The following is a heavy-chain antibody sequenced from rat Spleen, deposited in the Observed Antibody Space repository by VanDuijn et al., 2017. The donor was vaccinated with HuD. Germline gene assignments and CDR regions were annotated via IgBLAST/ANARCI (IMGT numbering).Heavy chain of an antibody. CDR2: ISIGGYDT. CDR3: ARRGYNYAYYFDY. Sequence: EVQLVESDGGLVQPGRSMKLSCAASGFTFSNSYMAWVRQAPTKGLEWVASISIGGYDTYYRDSVKGRFTIFRDSAKSTLYLQMDSLRSEDTATYYCARRGYNYAYYFDYWGQGVMVTVSS. CDR1: GFTFSNSY. J-gene: IGHJ2*01. V-gene: IGHV5-25*01. D-gene: IGHD1-4*01.